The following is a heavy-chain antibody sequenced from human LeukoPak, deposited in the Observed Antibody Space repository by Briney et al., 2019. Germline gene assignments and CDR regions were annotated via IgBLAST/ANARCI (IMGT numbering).Heavy chain of an antibody. D-gene: IGHD2-2*01. CDR2: IIPIFGTA. CDR3: ARTLYCSSTSCYSRGYYDL. J-gene: IGHJ2*01. CDR1: GGTFSSYA. V-gene: IGHV1-69*13. Sequence: ASVKVSCKASGGTFSSYAISWVRQAPGQGLEWMGGIIPIFGTANYAQKFQGRVTITADESTSTAYMELSSLRSEDTAVYYCARTLYCSSTSCYSRGYYDLWGRGTLVTVSS.